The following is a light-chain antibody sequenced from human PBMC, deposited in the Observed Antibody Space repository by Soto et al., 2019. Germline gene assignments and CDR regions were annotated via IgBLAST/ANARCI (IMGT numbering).Light chain of an antibody. Sequence: EIVLTQSPGTLSVSPGERATLSCRASQSVSSDLAWYRQKRGQAPRLLIYGASTRATGIPARFSGSGSGTEFTLTISSLQSEDFAVYYCQQYYKWPWTSGQGTKVDI. CDR3: QQYYKWPWT. J-gene: IGKJ1*01. CDR1: QSVSSD. V-gene: IGKV3-15*01. CDR2: GAS.